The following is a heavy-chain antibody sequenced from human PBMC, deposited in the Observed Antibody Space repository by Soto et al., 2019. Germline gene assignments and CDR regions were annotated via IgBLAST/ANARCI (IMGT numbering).Heavy chain of an antibody. Sequence: GGSLRLSCAASGFTFSSYAMHWVRQAPGKGLEWVAVISYDGSNKYYADSVKGRFTISRDNSKNTLYLQMNSLRAEDTAVYYCARSIAPGVGHDAFDIWGQGTMVTVSS. V-gene: IGHV3-30-3*01. J-gene: IGHJ3*02. D-gene: IGHD6-6*01. CDR1: GFTFSSYA. CDR2: ISYDGSNK. CDR3: ARSIAPGVGHDAFDI.